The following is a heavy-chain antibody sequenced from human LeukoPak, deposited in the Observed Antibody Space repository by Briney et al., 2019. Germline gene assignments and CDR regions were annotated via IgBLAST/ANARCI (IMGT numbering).Heavy chain of an antibody. CDR3: ARAPPYYDFWSGYYYYMDV. CDR2: IKQDGSEK. V-gene: IGHV3-7*01. J-gene: IGHJ6*03. D-gene: IGHD3-3*01. Sequence: GGSLRLSCAASGFTFSSYWMSWVRQAPGKGLEWVANIKQDGSEKYYVDSVKGRFTISRDNAKNSLYLQMNSLRAEDTAVYYCARAPPYYDFWSGYYYYMDVWGKGTTVTVSS. CDR1: GFTFSSYW.